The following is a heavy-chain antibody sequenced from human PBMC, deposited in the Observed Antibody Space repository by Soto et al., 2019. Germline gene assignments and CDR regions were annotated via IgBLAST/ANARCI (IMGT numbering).Heavy chain of an antibody. Sequence: TLALTDAVAGGFSSTGADCGSWIREQAGEGVEWIGYIYHSGNTYYNPSLKSRVTMSVDRSNNQFSLKLSSVTAADTAVYYCARESGCSGRSCYSGWFDPWGQGTLVTVS. CDR2: IYHSGNT. D-gene: IGHD2-15*01. CDR3: ARESGCSGRSCYSGWFDP. CDR1: GGFSSTGADC. J-gene: IGHJ5*02. V-gene: IGHV4-30-2*01.